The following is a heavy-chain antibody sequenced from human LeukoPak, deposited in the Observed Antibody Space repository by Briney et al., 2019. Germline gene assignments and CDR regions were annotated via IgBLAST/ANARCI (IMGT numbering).Heavy chain of an antibody. CDR2: IIPIFGTA. V-gene: IGHV1-69*13. CDR3: CYDSSGYISHDY. D-gene: IGHD3-22*01. J-gene: IGHJ4*02. Sequence: GASVKVSCKASGGTFSSYAISWVRRAPGQGLEWMGGIIPIFGTANYAQKFQGRVTITADESTSTAYMELSSLRSEDTAVYYCCYDSSGYISHDYWGQGTLVTVSS. CDR1: GGTFSSYA.